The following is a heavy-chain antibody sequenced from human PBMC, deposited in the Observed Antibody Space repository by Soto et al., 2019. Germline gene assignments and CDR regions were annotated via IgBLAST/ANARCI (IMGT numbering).Heavy chain of an antibody. Sequence: GGSLRLSCAASGFDFTNSWMHWVRQPPGKGLVWVSHVNSDGSITTYADSVKGRFTISRDNAKNTVYLQVNSLRVEDTAVYYCTRDQRYSSSVWGQGTLVTVSS. CDR1: GFDFTNSW. D-gene: IGHD5-18*01. CDR2: VNSDGSIT. V-gene: IGHV3-74*01. J-gene: IGHJ4*02. CDR3: TRDQRYSSSV.